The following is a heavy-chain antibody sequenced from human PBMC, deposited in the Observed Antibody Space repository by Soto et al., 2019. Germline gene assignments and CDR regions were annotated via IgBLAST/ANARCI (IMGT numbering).Heavy chain of an antibody. CDR1: GYTFTSYD. V-gene: IGHV1-8*01. J-gene: IGHJ6*03. CDR2: MNPNSGNT. Sequence: ASVKVSCKASGYTFTSYDINWVRQATGQGLEWMGWMNPNSGNTGYAQKFQGRVTMTRNTSISTAYMELSSLRSEDTAVYYCARLRPVTIFGVVTQYYYYYMDVWGKGTTVTVSS. CDR3: ARLRPVTIFGVVTQYYYYYMDV. D-gene: IGHD3-3*01.